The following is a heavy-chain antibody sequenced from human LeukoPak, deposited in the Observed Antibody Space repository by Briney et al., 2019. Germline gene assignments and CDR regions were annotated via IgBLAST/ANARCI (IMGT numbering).Heavy chain of an antibody. V-gene: IGHV3-7*01. Sequence: GGSLRLSCAASGFTFSSYWMSWVRQAPGKGLEWVANIKQDGSEKYYVDSVKGRFTISRDNAKNSLYLQMNSLRAEDTAVYYCARAARRAPRIVVVPAATSRYYYMDVWGKGTTVTVSS. J-gene: IGHJ6*03. CDR3: ARAARRAPRIVVVPAATSRYYYMDV. CDR2: IKQDGSEK. CDR1: GFTFSSYW. D-gene: IGHD2-2*01.